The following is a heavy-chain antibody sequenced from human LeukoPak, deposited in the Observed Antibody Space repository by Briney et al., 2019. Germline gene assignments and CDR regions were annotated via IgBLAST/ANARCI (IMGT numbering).Heavy chain of an antibody. CDR2: IYYSGST. Sequence: SETLSLTCTVSGASISSYYWSWIRQPPGKGLEWIGYIYYSGSTNYLPSLKSRVTISVDTSKNQFSLKLSSVTAADTAVYYCARAKDYYDSGNYYHRDAFDIWGQGTMVTVSS. J-gene: IGHJ3*02. CDR3: ARAKDYYDSGNYYHRDAFDI. CDR1: GASISSYY. V-gene: IGHV4-59*01. D-gene: IGHD3-22*01.